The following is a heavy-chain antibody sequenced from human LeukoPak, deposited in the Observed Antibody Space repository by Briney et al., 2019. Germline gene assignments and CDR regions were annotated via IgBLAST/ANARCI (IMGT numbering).Heavy chain of an antibody. V-gene: IGHV3-30*18. CDR1: GFSFSSYG. J-gene: IGHJ4*02. D-gene: IGHD2-2*01. CDR3: AKDRNIGPATYYFDY. Sequence: GGSLRLSCAASGFSFSSYGMYWVRQAPGKGPEWVAVIANDGRDKYQADSVKGRFIISRDNSKNTLYLQMNSLRAEDTAVYFCAKDRNIGPATYYFDYWGQGALVTVSS. CDR2: IANDGRDK.